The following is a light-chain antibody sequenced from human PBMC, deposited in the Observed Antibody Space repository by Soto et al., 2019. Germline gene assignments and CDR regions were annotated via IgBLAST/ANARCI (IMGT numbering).Light chain of an antibody. Sequence: EIVLTQSPGTLSLFPGERATLSCRASQRVSSTYFAWYRQKPGQPPRLLIYGASKRATGVPDRVSGSGSGTDFTLTINRLEPEDFAVYYCQQFDNSPWTFGQGTKVEIK. J-gene: IGKJ1*01. V-gene: IGKV3-20*01. CDR3: QQFDNSPWT. CDR2: GAS. CDR1: QRVSSTY.